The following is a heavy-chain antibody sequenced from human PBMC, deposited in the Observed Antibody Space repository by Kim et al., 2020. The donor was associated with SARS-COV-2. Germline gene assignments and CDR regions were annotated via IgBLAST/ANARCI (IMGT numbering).Heavy chain of an antibody. V-gene: IGHV4-34*01. Sequence: SETLSLTCAVYGGSFSGYYWSWIRQPPGKGLEWIGEINHSGSTNYNPSLKSRVTISVDTSKNQFSLKLSSVTAADTAVYYCARGQQITMIVVVWGWFDPWGQGTLVTVSS. CDR3: ARGQQITMIVVVWGWFDP. CDR2: INHSGST. D-gene: IGHD3-22*01. CDR1: GGSFSGYY. J-gene: IGHJ5*02.